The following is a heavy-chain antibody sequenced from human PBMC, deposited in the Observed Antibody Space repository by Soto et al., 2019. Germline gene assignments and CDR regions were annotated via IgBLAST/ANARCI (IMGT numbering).Heavy chain of an antibody. V-gene: IGHV3-11*01. D-gene: IGHD6-6*01. Sequence: GGSLRLSCVASGFTFSDYSMSWIRQAPGKGLEWLAFIDSRGRTLSYADAVRGRFTMSRDNAENSVYLQMNSLSADDMAVYYCARQAARNYIDSWGQGNSVTVSS. CDR3: ARQAARNYIDS. J-gene: IGHJ4*02. CDR2: IDSRGRTL. CDR1: GFTFSDYS.